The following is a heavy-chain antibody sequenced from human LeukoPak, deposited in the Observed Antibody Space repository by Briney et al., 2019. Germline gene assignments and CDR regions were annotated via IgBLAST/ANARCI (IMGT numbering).Heavy chain of an antibody. J-gene: IGHJ4*02. D-gene: IGHD4-11*01. CDR1: GGSISSYY. V-gene: IGHV4-59*01. Sequence: SETLSLTCTVSGGSISSYYWSWIRQPPGKGLEWIGYIYYSGSTNYNPSLKSRVTISVDTSKNQFSLKLSSVTAADTAVYYCARGNGLSFDYWGQGTLVTVSS. CDR2: IYYSGST. CDR3: ARGNGLSFDY.